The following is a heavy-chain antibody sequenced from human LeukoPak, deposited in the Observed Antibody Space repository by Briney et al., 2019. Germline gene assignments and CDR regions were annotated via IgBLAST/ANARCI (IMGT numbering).Heavy chain of an antibody. CDR1: GGSISSSSYD. D-gene: IGHD3-22*01. J-gene: IGHJ4*02. CDR3: ARQGHYDSSGYYGRLDY. CDR2: IYYSGST. Sequence: SETLSLTCTVSGGSISSSSYDWGWIRQPPGKGLEWIGSIYYSGSTYYNPSLKSRVTISVDTSKNQFSLKLSSVTAADTAVYYCARQGHYDSSGYYGRLDYWGQGTLVTVSS. V-gene: IGHV4-39*01.